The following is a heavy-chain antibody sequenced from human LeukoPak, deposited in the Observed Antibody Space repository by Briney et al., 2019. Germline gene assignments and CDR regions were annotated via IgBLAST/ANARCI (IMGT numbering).Heavy chain of an antibody. J-gene: IGHJ4*02. CDR3: AKGAAARPPLAY. Sequence: GGSLRLSCAASGFTFSSYGMHWVRQAPGKGLEWVAFIRYDGSNKYYADSVKGRFTISRDNSKNTLYLQMNSLRAEDTAVYYCAKGAAARPPLAYWGQGTLVTVSS. D-gene: IGHD6-6*01. CDR2: IRYDGSNK. CDR1: GFTFSSYG. V-gene: IGHV3-30*02.